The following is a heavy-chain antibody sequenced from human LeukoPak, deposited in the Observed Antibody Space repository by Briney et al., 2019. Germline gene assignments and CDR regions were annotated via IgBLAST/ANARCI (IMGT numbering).Heavy chain of an antibody. D-gene: IGHD3-3*01. J-gene: IGHJ5*02. CDR2: IYPGDSDT. Sequence: GESLKISCKGSGYSFTSYWIGWVRQMTGRGLEWMGIIYPGDSDTRYSPSFQGQVTISADKSISTAYLQWSSLKASDTAMYYCAVTNYDFWSGPENWFDPWGQGTLVTVSS. V-gene: IGHV5-51*01. CDR1: GYSFTSYW. CDR3: AVTNYDFWSGPENWFDP.